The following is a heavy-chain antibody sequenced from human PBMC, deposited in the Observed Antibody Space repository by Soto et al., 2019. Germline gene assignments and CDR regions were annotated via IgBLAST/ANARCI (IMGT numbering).Heavy chain of an antibody. V-gene: IGHV1-2*02. CDR1: GYPYTNSY. Sequence: ASVKVSCKASGYPYTNSYMHWVRQAPGQGLEWMGWIHPNTGGTNYAQKFQGRVTMTRDTSVSTVYMELNRLTSDDTAIYCCASDFRTRGWFRQAGNFTMDVWGQGTTVTVSS. D-gene: IGHD6-19*01. CDR3: ASDFRTRGWFRQAGNFTMDV. J-gene: IGHJ6*02. CDR2: IHPNTGGT.